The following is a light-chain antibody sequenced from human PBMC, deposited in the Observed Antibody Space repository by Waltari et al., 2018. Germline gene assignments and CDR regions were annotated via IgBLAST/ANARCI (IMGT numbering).Light chain of an antibody. J-gene: IGKJ4*01. V-gene: IGKV1-39*01. CDR2: AAS. CDR1: QSITIY. CDR3: QQSYSALT. Sequence: DIQMTSSPSSLSASVGDRVTITCRASQSITIYLNWYQHKPGKAPKLLIYAASSLQGGVPTRFSGSGSGTDFNLTISTLQPEDFATYYCQQSYSALTFGGGTKVEIK.